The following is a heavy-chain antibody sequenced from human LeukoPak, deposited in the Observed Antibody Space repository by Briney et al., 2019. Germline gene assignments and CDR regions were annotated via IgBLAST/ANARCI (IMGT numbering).Heavy chain of an antibody. CDR1: GYSFTSYC. J-gene: IGHJ3*01. V-gene: IGHV5-51*01. CDR2: IYPDDSGT. D-gene: IGHD1-26*01. CDR3: GMSGDRVPLQDDVFYV. Sequence: GESLKISCKVSGYSFTSYCIGWVRQMPGKGLEWLGGIYPDDSGTTDSPSLQGQVTISVEHSSNTAYLQWSSLQAADTAMYYCGMSGDRVPLQDDVFYVWGQGTMVTV.